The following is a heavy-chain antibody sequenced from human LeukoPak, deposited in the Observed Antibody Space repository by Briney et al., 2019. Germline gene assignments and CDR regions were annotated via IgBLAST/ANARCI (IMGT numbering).Heavy chain of an antibody. Sequence: SETLSLTCTVSGGSISSSSYYWGWIRQPPGKGLEWIGSIYYSGSTCYNPSLKSRVTISVDTSKNQFSLKLSSVTAADTAVYYCARQWGYCSGGSCYGARIDYWGQGTLVTVSS. V-gene: IGHV4-39*01. CDR3: ARQWGYCSGGSCYGARIDY. CDR1: GGSISSSSYY. CDR2: IYYSGST. D-gene: IGHD2-15*01. J-gene: IGHJ4*02.